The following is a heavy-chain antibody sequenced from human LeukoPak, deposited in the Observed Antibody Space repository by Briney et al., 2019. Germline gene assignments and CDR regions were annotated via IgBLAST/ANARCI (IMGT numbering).Heavy chain of an antibody. D-gene: IGHD1-14*01. CDR1: GFMFSGSA. V-gene: IGHV3-73*01. J-gene: IGHJ6*02. CDR3: TRFNQEPYGMDV. Sequence: GGPLRLSCAASGFMFSGSAMHWVRQASGKGLEWVGRIRSKANSYATAYAASVEGRFTISRDDSKNTAYLQMNSLKTEDTAVYYCTRFNQEPYGMDVWGQGTAVTVSS. CDR2: IRSKANSYAT.